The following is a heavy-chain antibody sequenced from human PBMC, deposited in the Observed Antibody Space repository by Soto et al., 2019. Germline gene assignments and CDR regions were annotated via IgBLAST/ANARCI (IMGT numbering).Heavy chain of an antibody. CDR1: GGTFSSYA. CDR2: IIPIFGTA. Sequence: ASVKVSCKASGGTFSSYAISWVRQAPGQGLEWMGGIIPIFGTANYAQKFQGRVTITAXXXXSXXXMXLXXLRXEXTAVYYCARGVYSSSGLYYWGQGTLVTVSS. D-gene: IGHD6-6*01. CDR3: ARGVYSSSGLYY. J-gene: IGHJ4*02. V-gene: IGHV1-69*13.